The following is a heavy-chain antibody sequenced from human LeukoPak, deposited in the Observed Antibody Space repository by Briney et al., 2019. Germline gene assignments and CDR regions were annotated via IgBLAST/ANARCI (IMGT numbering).Heavy chain of an antibody. CDR2: IYYSGST. CDR3: ARDNYGDYDMAFYYYGMDV. D-gene: IGHD4-17*01. J-gene: IGHJ6*02. CDR1: GGSISSSSYY. V-gene: IGHV4-39*07. Sequence: PSETLSLTCTVSGGSISSSSYYWGWIRQPPGKGLEWIGSIYYSGSTYYNPSLKSRVTISVDTSKNQFSLKLSSVTAADTAVYYCARDNYGDYDMAFYYYGMDVWGQGTTVTVSS.